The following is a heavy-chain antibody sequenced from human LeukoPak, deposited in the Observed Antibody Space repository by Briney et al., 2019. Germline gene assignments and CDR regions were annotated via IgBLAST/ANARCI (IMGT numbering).Heavy chain of an antibody. D-gene: IGHD6-6*01. CDR1: GGSISSSSYY. CDR3: ARDRRGIAARPRYWFDP. V-gene: IGHV4-39*07. J-gene: IGHJ5*02. Sequence: SETLSLTCTVSGGSISSSSYYWGWIRQPPGKGLEWIGSIYYSGSTYYNPSLKSRVTISVDTSKNQFSLKLSSVTAADTAVYYCARDRRGIAARPRYWFDPWGQGTLVTVSS. CDR2: IYYSGST.